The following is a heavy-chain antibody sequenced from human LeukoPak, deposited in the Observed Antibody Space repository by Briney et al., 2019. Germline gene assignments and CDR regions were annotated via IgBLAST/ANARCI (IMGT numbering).Heavy chain of an antibody. CDR3: AGAPRTGYYMFMDV. V-gene: IGHV1-18*01. CDR1: GYTFTSYG. Sequence: ASVKVSCKASGYTFTSYGISWVRQAPGQGLEWMGWISAYNGNTNYAQKFQGRVTITADESTSTAYMELSSLRSEDTAVYYCAGAPRTGYYMFMDVWGQGTTVTVSS. D-gene: IGHD3/OR15-3a*01. CDR2: ISAYNGNT. J-gene: IGHJ6*02.